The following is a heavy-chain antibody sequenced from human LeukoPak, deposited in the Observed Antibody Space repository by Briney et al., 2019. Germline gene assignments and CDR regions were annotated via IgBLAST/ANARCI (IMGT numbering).Heavy chain of an antibody. V-gene: IGHV4-59*01. CDR3: ARYRAFDI. Sequence: SETLSLTCTVSGGSISGYYWSWIRQPPGEGLEWIGYIYNSGNANYNPSLKSRVTISVDTSKNQFSLKLTSVTAADTAVYYCARYRAFDIWGRGTLVTVSS. J-gene: IGHJ3*02. CDR2: IYNSGNA. CDR1: GGSISGYY.